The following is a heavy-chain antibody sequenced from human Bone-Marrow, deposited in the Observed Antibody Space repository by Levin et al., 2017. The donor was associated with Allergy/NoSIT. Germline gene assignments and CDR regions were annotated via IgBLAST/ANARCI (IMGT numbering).Heavy chain of an antibody. CDR1: GFTFSNFG. CDR3: ATDFPGTGYLYYGMDV. Sequence: LSLTCAASGFTFSNFGIHWVRQAPGKGLEWVAVISYDGTDKYYADSVKGRFSVSRDNSKNTLYLQMNSLRAEDTAVYYCATDFPGTGYLYYGMDVWGQGTSVTVSS. CDR2: ISYDGTDK. J-gene: IGHJ6*02. D-gene: IGHD6-13*01. V-gene: IGHV3-30*03.